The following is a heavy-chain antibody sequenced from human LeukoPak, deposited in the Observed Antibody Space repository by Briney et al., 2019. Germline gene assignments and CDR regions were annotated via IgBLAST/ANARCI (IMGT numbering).Heavy chain of an antibody. V-gene: IGHV4-59*01. CDR1: GGSITSYY. Sequence: PSETLSLTCTVSGGSITSYYWSWIRQPPGKGLDWIGYIHNSGSTNYKPSLKSRVTISVDTSKNQFSLKLTSVTAADTAVYYCARLYSSSLGRVFDYWGQGTLVTVSS. J-gene: IGHJ4*02. D-gene: IGHD4-11*01. CDR3: ARLYSSSLGRVFDY. CDR2: IHNSGST.